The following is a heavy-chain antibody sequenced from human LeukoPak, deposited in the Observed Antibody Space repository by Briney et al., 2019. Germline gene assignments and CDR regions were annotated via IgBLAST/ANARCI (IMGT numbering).Heavy chain of an antibody. J-gene: IGHJ5*02. CDR1: GGSISSSSYY. V-gene: IGHV4-39*01. Sequence: SETLSLTCTVSGGSISSSSYYWGWIRQPPGKGLEWIGSIYYSGSTYYSPSLKSRVTISVDTSKNQFSLKLSSVTAADTAVYYCARHYYDSSGYPEVIDPWGQGTLVTVSS. D-gene: IGHD3-22*01. CDR3: ARHYYDSSGYPEVIDP. CDR2: IYYSGST.